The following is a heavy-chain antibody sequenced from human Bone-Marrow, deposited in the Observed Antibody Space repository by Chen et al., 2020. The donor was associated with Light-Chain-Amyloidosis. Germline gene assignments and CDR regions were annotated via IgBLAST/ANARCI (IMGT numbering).Heavy chain of an antibody. J-gene: IGHJ6*02. CDR1: GGSISSGGYY. CDR2: YYSGGM. CDR3: PRPNNSKGYGMDV. Sequence: QVQLQESGPGLVKPSQTLSLTCTVSGGSISSGGYYWRGLRQHPGKGLEWVGYYYSGGMYYNPSLNSPVTKSVDTSKHQFSLKLSSATAADPAVDYCPRPNNSKGYGMDVWGQGTTVTGSS. V-gene: IGHV4-31*01.